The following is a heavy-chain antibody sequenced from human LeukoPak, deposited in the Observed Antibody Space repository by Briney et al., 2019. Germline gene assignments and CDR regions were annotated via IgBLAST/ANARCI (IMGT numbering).Heavy chain of an antibody. CDR1: GFTLSTYA. CDR2: TSSSDAGT. CDR3: AKAPVTSCRGAYCYPFDS. Sequence: PGGSLRLSCAASGFTLSTYAMSWARQTPGKGLEWVAATSSSDAGTYHADSVRGRFTISRDNSKNTLYLQMNSLRAEDAAVYFCAKAPVTSCRGAYCYPFDSWGQGTLVTVSS. D-gene: IGHD2-21*01. J-gene: IGHJ4*02. V-gene: IGHV3-23*01.